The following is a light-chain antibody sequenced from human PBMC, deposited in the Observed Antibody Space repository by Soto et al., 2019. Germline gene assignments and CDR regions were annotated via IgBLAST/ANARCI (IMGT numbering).Light chain of an antibody. V-gene: IGKV3-20*01. CDR2: VAS. CDR3: QQYCSSPQT. CDR1: QSVSSSY. J-gene: IGKJ1*01. Sequence: EIVLTQSPGTLSLSPGERATLSCRASQSVSSSYLAWYQQKPGQAPRLLIYVASSRATGIPDRCSGSGSGTDFTLTISRLEPEDFAVYYCQQYCSSPQTFGQGTKVEIK.